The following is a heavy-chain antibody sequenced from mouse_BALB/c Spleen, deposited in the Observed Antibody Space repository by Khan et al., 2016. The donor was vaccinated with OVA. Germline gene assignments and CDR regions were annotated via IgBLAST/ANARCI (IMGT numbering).Heavy chain of an antibody. CDR3: ARGNSYGYALDY. D-gene: IGHD1-1*01. CDR2: ISYSGST. CDR1: GYSITSNYA. Sequence: EVQLQESGPGLVKPSQSLSLTCTVNGYSITSNYAWNWIRQFPGNKLEWMGYISYSGSTKYNPSLKSRLSITRDTSKNQFFLLLHSVTTEDSATYYWARGNSYGYALDYWGQGTSVTVSS. V-gene: IGHV3-2*02. J-gene: IGHJ4*01.